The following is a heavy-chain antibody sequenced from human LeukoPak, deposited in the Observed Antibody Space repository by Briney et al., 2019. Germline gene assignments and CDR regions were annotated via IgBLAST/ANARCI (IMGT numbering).Heavy chain of an antibody. CDR1: GFTFSSYA. J-gene: IGHJ4*02. CDR3: ATLLQWY. Sequence: PGGSLRLSCAASGFTFSSYALGWVRQAPGKGLEWVSAISGSGGSTYYADSVKGRFTISRDNSKNTVYLQMNSLTVDDTAVYHCATLLQWYWGQGMLVTVSS. CDR2: ISGSGGST. V-gene: IGHV3-23*01. D-gene: IGHD4-11*01.